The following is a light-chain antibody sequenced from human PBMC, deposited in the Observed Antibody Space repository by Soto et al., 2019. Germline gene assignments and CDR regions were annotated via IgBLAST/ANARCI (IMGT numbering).Light chain of an antibody. CDR1: QGISNY. V-gene: IGKV1-27*01. Sequence: DIQMTQSPSSLSASVGDRVTITCRASQGISNYLAWYQQKPGKVPKLLIYAASTLQSGVPSRFSGSGAGTAFTLTISSLQPEDVATYYCLKYNSAPWTFGQGTKVEIK. J-gene: IGKJ1*01. CDR2: AAS. CDR3: LKYNSAPWT.